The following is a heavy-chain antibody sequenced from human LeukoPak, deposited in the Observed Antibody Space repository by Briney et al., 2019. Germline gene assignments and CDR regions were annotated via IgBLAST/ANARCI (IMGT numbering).Heavy chain of an antibody. D-gene: IGHD2/OR15-2a*01. CDR2: ISPGVSGYT. CDR1: GFSFNSYT. V-gene: IGHV3-21*06. J-gene: IGHJ6*02. CDR3: VRDVSRRIGMDV. Sequence: GGTLRLSCLASGFSFNSYTMNWVREAPGKGLEWVSTISPGVSGYTWYAESVKGRFTISRDNPENSLYLQMDSLRADDTAVYYCVRDVSRRIGMDVWGQGTTVTVSS.